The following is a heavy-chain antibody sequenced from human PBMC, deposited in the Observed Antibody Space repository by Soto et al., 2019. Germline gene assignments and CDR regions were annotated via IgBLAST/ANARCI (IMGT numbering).Heavy chain of an antibody. CDR2: IFSSGST. Sequence: SETLSLTCTVSGGTINTFYWSWVRQPAGKGLEWIGRIFSSGSTSFNPSLESRVAMSVDTSKNHFSLNLSSVTAADMAVYYCAREGSYSAYNFAHGIQLWSFDFWGQGALVTVSS. CDR3: AREGSYSAYNFAHGIQLWSFDF. D-gene: IGHD5-12*01. J-gene: IGHJ4*02. CDR1: GGTINTFY. V-gene: IGHV4-4*07.